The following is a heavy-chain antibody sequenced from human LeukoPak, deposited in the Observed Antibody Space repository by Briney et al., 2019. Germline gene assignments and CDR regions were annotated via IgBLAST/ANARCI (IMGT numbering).Heavy chain of an antibody. CDR2: ISAYNGNT. CDR3: ARDLYSSGSRRNDY. J-gene: IGHJ4*02. CDR1: GYTFTSYG. D-gene: IGHD6-19*01. V-gene: IGHV1-18*01. Sequence: ASVKVSCKASGYTFTSYGISWVRQAPGQGLEWMGWISAYNGNTNYAQKLQGRVTMTTDTSTSTAYMGLRSLRSDDTAVYYCARDLYSSGSRRNDYWGQGTLVTVSS.